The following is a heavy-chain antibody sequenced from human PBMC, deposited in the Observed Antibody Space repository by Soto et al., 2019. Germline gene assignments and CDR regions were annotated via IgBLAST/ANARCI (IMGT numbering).Heavy chain of an antibody. J-gene: IGHJ4*02. V-gene: IGHV5-51*01. CDR1: GYNFISYW. CDR2: IYPGDSDA. Sequence: GESLKISCQASGYNFISYWIAWVRQMPGKGLEWMGIIYPGDSDATYSPSFEGQVTFSVDKSITTAYLQWISLKASDTAMYYCARQAYYGSGTYYSDYWGQGTQVTSPQ. CDR3: ARQAYYGSGTYYSDY. D-gene: IGHD3-10*01.